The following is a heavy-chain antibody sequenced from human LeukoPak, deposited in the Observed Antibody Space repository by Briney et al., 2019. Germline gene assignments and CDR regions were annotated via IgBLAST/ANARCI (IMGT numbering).Heavy chain of an antibody. CDR3: TRFLYYYDSSTYHGYFDY. J-gene: IGHJ4*02. CDR1: GFTFSSYA. V-gene: IGHV3-48*03. Sequence: GGSLRLSCAASGFTFSSYAMNWVRQAPGRGLEWVSYIGPSGTAIYYADSVKGRFTISRDDAKNTLYLQMNSLRAEDTAVYYCTRFLYYYDSSTYHGYFDYWGQGTLVTVSS. CDR2: IGPSGTAI. D-gene: IGHD3-22*01.